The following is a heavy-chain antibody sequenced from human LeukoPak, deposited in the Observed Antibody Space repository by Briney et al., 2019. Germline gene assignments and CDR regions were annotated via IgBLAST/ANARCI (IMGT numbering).Heavy chain of an antibody. J-gene: IGHJ4*02. CDR1: GGSFSGYY. Sequence: KPSETLYLTCAVYGGSFSGYYCSWIRQPPGKGLEWIGEINHSGSTNYNPSLKSRVTISVDTSKNQFSLKLSSVTAADTAVYYRARALSSGYYSLNYWGQGTLVTVSS. CDR2: INHSGST. V-gene: IGHV4-34*01. CDR3: ARALSSGYYSLNY. D-gene: IGHD3-22*01.